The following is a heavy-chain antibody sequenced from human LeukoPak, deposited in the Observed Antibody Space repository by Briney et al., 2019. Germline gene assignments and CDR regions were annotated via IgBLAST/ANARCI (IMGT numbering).Heavy chain of an antibody. V-gene: IGHV1-46*01. D-gene: IGHD6-6*01. CDR1: VNTFTNSY. J-gene: IGHJ4*02. CDR3: ASETPIAAGPPFFDY. CDR2: INPSGGSP. Sequence: GASVQVSCKASVNTFTNSYVHWVRQAPGQGLEWMGIINPSGGSPTYAQKFQGRVTMTKDTSTTTVYMDLSSLRSEDTAMYYCASETPIAAGPPFFDYWGQGTLVTVSP.